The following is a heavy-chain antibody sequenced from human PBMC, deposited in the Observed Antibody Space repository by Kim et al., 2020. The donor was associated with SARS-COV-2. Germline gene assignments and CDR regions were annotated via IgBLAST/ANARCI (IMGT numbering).Heavy chain of an antibody. CDR3: ASGSGPRVAVAVHPWSY. J-gene: IGHJ4*02. D-gene: IGHD6-19*01. CDR2: INHSVST. CDR1: GGSFSGYY. Sequence: SETLSLTCAVYGGSFSGYYWSWIRQPPGKGLEWIGEINHSVSTNYNPSLKSRVTISVDTSKNQFSLKLSSVTAADTAVYYCASGSGPRVAVAVHPWSYWGQGTLVTVSS. V-gene: IGHV4-34*01.